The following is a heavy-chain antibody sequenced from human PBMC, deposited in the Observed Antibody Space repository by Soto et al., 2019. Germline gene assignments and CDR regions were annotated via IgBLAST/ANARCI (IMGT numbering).Heavy chain of an antibody. D-gene: IGHD1-20*01. V-gene: IGHV3-23*01. J-gene: IGHJ4*02. CDR2: ISANDVGT. Sequence: GGSLRLSCGASGFTLMKYAMTWIRQAPGKGLEWVSLISANDVGTYYAESVKTRFTISTDQSRNTVYLQMDSLRADDTAIYYCAKAKNDYNWDNRPPFDYWGQGTLVTVSS. CDR3: AKAKNDYNWDNRPPFDY. CDR1: GFTLMKYA.